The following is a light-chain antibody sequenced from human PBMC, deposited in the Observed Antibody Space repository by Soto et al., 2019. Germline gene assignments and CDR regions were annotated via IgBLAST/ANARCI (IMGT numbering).Light chain of an antibody. CDR3: QHYDEWPWT. V-gene: IGKV3-15*01. J-gene: IGKJ1*01. Sequence: EIVMTQSPATLSVSPGERAALSCRASQSVSSKVAWYQQKPGQAPRLLIFGASTRAAGIPARFSGSGSGTDFTLTISSLQSEDFAVYHCQHYDEWPWTFDQGTKVEIK. CDR1: QSVSSK. CDR2: GAS.